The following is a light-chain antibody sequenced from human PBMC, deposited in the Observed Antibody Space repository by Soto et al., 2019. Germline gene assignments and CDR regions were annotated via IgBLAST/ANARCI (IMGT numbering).Light chain of an antibody. CDR1: QSVSSN. J-gene: IGKJ1*01. CDR3: QQHNNWPRT. CDR2: GAS. V-gene: IGKV3-15*01. Sequence: EIVMTQSPATLSVSPGERATLSCRASQSVSSNLAWYQQKPGQAPRLLIYGASTVATGIPARFSGSGSGTEFTLTISSLQSEDFAVYYCQQHNNWPRTFGQGTKVEIK.